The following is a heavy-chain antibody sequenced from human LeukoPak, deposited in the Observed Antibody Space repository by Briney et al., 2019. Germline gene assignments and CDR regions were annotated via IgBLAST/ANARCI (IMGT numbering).Heavy chain of an antibody. Sequence: PSETLSLTCSVSGGSISTKDFYWAWIRQSPGKGLEWIGSIFYNGKTFYNPSLKSRFTMSVDTSKSQFSLRLSSVTAADTAVYYCARGRDSRGYQFMGFDSWGQGTLVTVSS. CDR1: GGSISTKDFY. V-gene: IGHV4-39*07. D-gene: IGHD3-22*01. CDR3: ARGRDSRGYQFMGFDS. J-gene: IGHJ4*02. CDR2: IFYNGKT.